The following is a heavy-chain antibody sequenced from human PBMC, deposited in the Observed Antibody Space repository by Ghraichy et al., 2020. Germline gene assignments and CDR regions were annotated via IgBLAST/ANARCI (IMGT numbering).Heavy chain of an antibody. CDR2: IKSKNDGGTT. D-gene: IGHD3-16*02. V-gene: IGHV3-15*01. J-gene: IGHJ4*02. CDR1: GFTFNYAW. Sequence: GGSLRLSCEASGFTFNYAWLSWVRQAPGKGLEWIARIKSKNDGGTTDYSAPVTGRFTISRDDSKNTLYLQMNSLRMDDTAVYFCASDSGGWGGVIFYWGPGTLVTVSS. CDR3: ASDSGGWGGVIFY.